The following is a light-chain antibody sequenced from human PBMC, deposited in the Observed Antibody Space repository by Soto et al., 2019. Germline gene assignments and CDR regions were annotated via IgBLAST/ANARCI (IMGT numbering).Light chain of an antibody. CDR2: DVS. J-gene: IGLJ2*01. CDR1: NSDVGGYNY. CDR3: SSYTSSSTPVV. Sequence: QSALTQPASVSGSPGQSITISCTGVNSDVGGYNYVSWYQQHPGKAPKLMIYDVSNRPSGVSNRFSGSKSGNTASLTISGLQAEYEADYYCSSYTSSSTPVVFGGGTKLTVL. V-gene: IGLV2-14*01.